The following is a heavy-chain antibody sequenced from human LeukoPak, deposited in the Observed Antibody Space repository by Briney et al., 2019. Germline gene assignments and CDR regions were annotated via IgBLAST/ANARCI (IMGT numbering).Heavy chain of an antibody. CDR3: ARDLTDTAVAPYYYYYYGMDV. CDR1: GGTFSSYA. J-gene: IGHJ6*02. CDR2: IIPIFGTA. D-gene: IGHD5-18*01. V-gene: IGHV1-69*13. Sequence: ASVKVSCKASGGTFSSYAISWVRQAPGQGLEWMGGIIPIFGTANYAQKFQGRVTITADESTSTAYMELSSLRSEDTAVYYCARDLTDTAVAPYYYYYYGMDVWGQGTTVTVSS.